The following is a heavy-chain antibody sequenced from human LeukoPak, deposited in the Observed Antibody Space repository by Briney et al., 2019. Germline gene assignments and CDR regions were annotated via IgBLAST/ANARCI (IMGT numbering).Heavy chain of an antibody. J-gene: IGHJ4*02. CDR1: GFTFSSYE. Sequence: GGSLRLSCAASGFTFSSYEMNWVRQAPGKGLEWVSYISSSGSTIYYADSVKGRFTIYRDNAKNSLYLQMNSLRAEDTAVYYCAPLEQLVVDYWGQGTLVTVPS. CDR2: ISSSGSTI. D-gene: IGHD6-6*01. CDR3: APLEQLVVDY. V-gene: IGHV3-48*03.